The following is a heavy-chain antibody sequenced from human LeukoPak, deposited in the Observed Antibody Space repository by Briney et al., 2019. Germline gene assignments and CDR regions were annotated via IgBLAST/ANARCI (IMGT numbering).Heavy chain of an antibody. V-gene: IGHV3-64*02. J-gene: IGHJ4*02. CDR2: ISRNGETT. CDR1: GFTFSHFG. D-gene: IGHD3/OR15-3a*01. Sequence: GTSLRLSCEASGFTFSHFGMHWVRQAPGKGLEYVSGISRNGETTYYGESVKGRFTISRDNSKDTVYLQMGSLRSEDSGVYYCARGRGDISARPFFDCRGGQGSLVTVSS. CDR3: ARGRGDISARPFFDCR.